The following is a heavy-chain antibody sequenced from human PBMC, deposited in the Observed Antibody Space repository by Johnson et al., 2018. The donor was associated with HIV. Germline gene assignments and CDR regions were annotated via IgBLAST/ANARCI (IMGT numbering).Heavy chain of an antibody. J-gene: IGHJ3*02. V-gene: IGHV3-74*02. Sequence: EVQLVESGGGVVQPGRSLRLSCAASGFTFDDYGMSWVRQAPGKGLEWVSRINSDGSSTNYADSVKGRFTISRDNSKNTLFLQMNSLRAEDTAVYYCAKGGCSGDCYSPYLFDIWGQGTMVTVSS. CDR1: GFTFDDYG. CDR3: AKGGCSGDCYSPYLFDI. CDR2: INSDGSST. D-gene: IGHD2-21*01.